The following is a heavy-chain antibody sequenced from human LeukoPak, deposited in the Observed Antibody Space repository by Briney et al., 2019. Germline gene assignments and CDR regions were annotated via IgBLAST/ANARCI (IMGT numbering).Heavy chain of an antibody. Sequence: PGGSLRLSCAASGFTVSSNYMSWVRQAPGKGLEWVSLIYSTGSTYYADSVRGRFTISRDNSKNTLYLQMNSLRPEDTAVYYCARGSSYYYYYMDVWGKGTTVIVSS. V-gene: IGHV3-53*01. J-gene: IGHJ6*03. CDR2: IYSTGST. CDR1: GFTVSSNY. CDR3: ARGSSYYYYYMDV.